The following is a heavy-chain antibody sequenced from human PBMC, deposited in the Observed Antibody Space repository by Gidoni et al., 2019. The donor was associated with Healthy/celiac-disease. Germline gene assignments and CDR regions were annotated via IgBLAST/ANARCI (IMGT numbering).Heavy chain of an antibody. CDR3: AKGGPPDIVVVPAAGLSD. V-gene: IGHV3-30*18. Sequence: QVQLVESGGGVVQPGRSLRLSCAAPGFTFSSYGMHWVRQAPGKGLEWVAVISYDGSNKYYADSVKSRFTISRDNSKNTLYLQMNSLRAEDTAVYYCAKGGPPDIVVVPAAGLSDWGQGTMVTVSS. CDR2: ISYDGSNK. CDR1: GFTFSSYG. D-gene: IGHD2-2*01. J-gene: IGHJ3*01.